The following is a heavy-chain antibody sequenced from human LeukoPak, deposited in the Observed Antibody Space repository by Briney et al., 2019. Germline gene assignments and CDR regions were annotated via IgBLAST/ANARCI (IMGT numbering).Heavy chain of an antibody. CDR2: ISGYNGNT. CDR3: ARGSTHRYYYDSTGYYRGAFDS. D-gene: IGHD3-22*01. CDR1: GYTFTSYG. Sequence: ASVKVSCKASGYTFTSYGISWVRQAPGQGLEWMGWISGYNGNTNYAQKLQGRVTMTTDTSTSTAYMELRSLRSDDTAVYYCARGSTHRYYYDSTGYYRGAFDSWGQGTLVTVSS. V-gene: IGHV1-18*01. J-gene: IGHJ4*02.